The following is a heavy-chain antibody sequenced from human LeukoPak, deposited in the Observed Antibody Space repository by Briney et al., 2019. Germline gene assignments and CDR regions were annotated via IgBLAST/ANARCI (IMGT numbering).Heavy chain of an antibody. J-gene: IGHJ4*02. Sequence: SETLSLTCTVSGGSVSSDYWSWIRQPPGKGLEWVGYIYHTGNNDYNPSLKSRATISLDTSKNQFSLKLTSVTAADTAVYFCARHPFSSPFDYWGQGTLVTVSS. CDR3: ARHPFSSPFDY. CDR2: IYHTGNN. D-gene: IGHD2/OR15-2a*01. CDR1: GGSVSSDY. V-gene: IGHV4-59*08.